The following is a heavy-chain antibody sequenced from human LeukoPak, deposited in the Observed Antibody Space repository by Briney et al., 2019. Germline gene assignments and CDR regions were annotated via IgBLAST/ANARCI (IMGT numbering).Heavy chain of an antibody. V-gene: IGHV5-51*01. D-gene: IGHD5-24*01. Sequence: GESLKISCKSSGYSFASYWTAWVRQMPGKGLEWMGIIYPGDSDTRYNPSFQGQVTISADKSISTAYLQWSSLKASDTAMYYCARRRDGYNSLDYWGQGTQVTVSS. CDR3: ARRRDGYNSLDY. CDR2: IYPGDSDT. J-gene: IGHJ4*02. CDR1: GYSFASYW.